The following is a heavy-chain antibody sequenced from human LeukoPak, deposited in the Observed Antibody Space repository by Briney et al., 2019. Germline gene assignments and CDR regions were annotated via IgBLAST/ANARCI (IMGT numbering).Heavy chain of an antibody. CDR3: ARQSMVRGYYGMDV. Sequence: SETLSLTCTVSGGSISSGSYYWSWIRQPAGKGLEWIGRIYTSGSTNYNPSLKSRVTISVDTSKNQFSLKLSSVTAADTAVYYCARQSMVRGYYGMDVWGQGTTVTVSS. J-gene: IGHJ6*02. D-gene: IGHD3-10*01. CDR2: IYTSGST. V-gene: IGHV4-61*02. CDR1: GGSISSGSYY.